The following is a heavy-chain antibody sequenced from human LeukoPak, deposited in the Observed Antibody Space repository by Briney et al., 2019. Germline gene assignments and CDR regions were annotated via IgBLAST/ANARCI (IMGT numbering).Heavy chain of an antibody. Sequence: ASVKVSCKASGYTFTTYGLSWVRQAPGQGLEWLGWISTYDDNIKYAQSLQGRLTLTIDTSTSTAYMELRSLTSDDTAVYYCARNRELIDYWGQGTLVTVSS. CDR2: ISTYDDNI. D-gene: IGHD3-10*01. CDR3: ARNRELIDY. CDR1: GYTFTTYG. V-gene: IGHV1-18*01. J-gene: IGHJ4*02.